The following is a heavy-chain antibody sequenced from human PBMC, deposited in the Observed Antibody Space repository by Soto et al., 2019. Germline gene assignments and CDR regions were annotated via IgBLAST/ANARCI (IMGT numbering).Heavy chain of an antibody. J-gene: IGHJ4*02. Sequence: ASVKVSCKASGYTFTSYGISWVRQAPGQGLEWMGWISAYNGNTNYAQKLQGRVTMTTDTSTSTAYMELRSLRSDDTAVYYCAKAISGYSSGWLDYWGQGTLVTVSS. CDR3: AKAISGYSSGWLDY. D-gene: IGHD6-19*01. CDR2: ISAYNGNT. V-gene: IGHV1-18*01. CDR1: GYTFTSYG.